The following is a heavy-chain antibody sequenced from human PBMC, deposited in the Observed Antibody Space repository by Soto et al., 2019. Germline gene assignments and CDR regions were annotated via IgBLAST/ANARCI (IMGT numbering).Heavy chain of an antibody. CDR1: GFTFSSFA. CDR2: LSDNGATT. J-gene: IGHJ4*02. D-gene: IGHD3-22*01. Sequence: GGSLRLSCAASGFTFSSFAMTWVRQAPGQGLEWVSGLSDNGATTYYADSVRGRFTISRDNSKNTLYLQMNNLRGEDTAVYYCVQRGGRGYCGAFDYWGQGTLVTVSS. V-gene: IGHV3-23*01. CDR3: VQRGGRGYCGAFDY.